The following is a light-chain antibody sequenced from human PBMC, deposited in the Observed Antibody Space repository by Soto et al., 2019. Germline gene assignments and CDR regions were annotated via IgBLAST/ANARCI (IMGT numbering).Light chain of an antibody. V-gene: IGLV2-23*01. CDR1: SSDVGSYNL. J-gene: IGLJ2*01. CDR2: EAF. CDR3: SSYAGSGTHVV. Sequence: QSALTQPASVSGSPGQSITISCTGTSSDVGSYNLVSWYQHHPGKVPKLMIYEAFKRPSGVSNRFSGSKSGNTASLTISGLQAEDEGYYYCSSYAGSGTHVVFGGGTKLTVL.